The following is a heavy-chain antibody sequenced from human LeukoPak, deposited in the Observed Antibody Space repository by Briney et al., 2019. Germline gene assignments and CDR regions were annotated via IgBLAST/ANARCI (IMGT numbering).Heavy chain of an antibody. CDR3: ARGPPMYSYGSSDYHYDYFNY. D-gene: IGHD3-22*01. CDR2: INGDASNT. CDR1: GLTFNSYW. Sequence: GGSLRLSCAASGLTFNSYWMHWVRQVAGKGLVWVARINGDASNTTYADSVKGRFTISRDNSKNTLYLQTNNLRAGDTALYYCARGPPMYSYGSSDYHYDYFNYWGQGILVTVSS. V-gene: IGHV3-74*03. J-gene: IGHJ4*02.